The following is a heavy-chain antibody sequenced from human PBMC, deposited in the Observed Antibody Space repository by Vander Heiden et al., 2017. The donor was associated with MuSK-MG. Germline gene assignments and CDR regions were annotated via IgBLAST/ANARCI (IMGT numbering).Heavy chain of an antibody. Sequence: ELQLVESGGGLVQPGRSLRLSCVASGFTFDDYAMHWVRQAPGKGLEWVSSISWNSNNIGDADSVKGRFTISRDNAQNSLFLQMNSLRADDTALYYCAKDSQSYFYAMDVWGQGTTVTVSS. V-gene: IGHV3-9*01. CDR2: ISWNSNNI. J-gene: IGHJ6*02. CDR3: AKDSQSYFYAMDV. CDR1: GFTFDDYA.